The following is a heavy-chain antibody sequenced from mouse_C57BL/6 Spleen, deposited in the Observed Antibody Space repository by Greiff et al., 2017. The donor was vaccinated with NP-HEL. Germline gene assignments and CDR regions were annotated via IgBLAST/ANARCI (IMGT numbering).Heavy chain of an antibody. Sequence: EVKLQESGPGLVKPSQSLSLTCSVTGYSITSGYYWNWIRQFPGNKLEWMGYISYDGSNNYNPSLKNRISITRDTSKNQFFLKLNSVTTEDTATYYCARGGGYYYGSPFDYWGQGTTLTVSS. D-gene: IGHD1-1*01. CDR3: ARGGGYYYGSPFDY. J-gene: IGHJ2*01. CDR2: ISYDGSN. CDR1: GYSITSGYY. V-gene: IGHV3-6*01.